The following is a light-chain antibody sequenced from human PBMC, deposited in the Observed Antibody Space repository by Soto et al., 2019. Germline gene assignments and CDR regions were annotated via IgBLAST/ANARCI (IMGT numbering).Light chain of an antibody. Sequence: EIVMTQSPATLSVSPGERATLSCRASQSVSSNLAWYQQKPGQAPRLLIYGASTRATGIPARFSGSGSGTEFTLTISSLQSEDFATYYCQQYNSYRLTFGGGTKVEIK. CDR2: GAS. J-gene: IGKJ4*01. CDR1: QSVSSN. CDR3: QQYNSYRLT. V-gene: IGKV3-15*01.